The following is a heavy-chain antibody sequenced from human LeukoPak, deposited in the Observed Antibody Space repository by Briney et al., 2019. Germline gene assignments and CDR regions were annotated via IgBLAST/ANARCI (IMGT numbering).Heavy chain of an antibody. CDR3: AGHYYDSSGYHDAFDI. V-gene: IGHV4-59*08. D-gene: IGHD3-22*01. CDR1: GGSMSSYY. J-gene: IGHJ3*02. CDR2: IYYSGST. Sequence: PSETLSLTCTVSGGSMSSYYWSWIRQPPGKGLEWIGYIYYSGSTNYNPSLKSRVTISVDTSKNQFSLKLSSVTAADTAVYYCAGHYYDSSGYHDAFDIWGQGTMVTVSS.